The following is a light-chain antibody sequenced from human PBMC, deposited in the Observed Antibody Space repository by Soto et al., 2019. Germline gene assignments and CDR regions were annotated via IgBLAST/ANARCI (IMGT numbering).Light chain of an antibody. CDR1: QSVSSY. Sequence: EIVLTQSPATLSLSPGERATLSCRASQSVSSYLAWYQQKPGQAPRLLIYDASNRATGIPARFSGSGSGTDFALAMSSLEPEDFSVYYCLQRTTWPLTFDGGTKVEIK. CDR2: DAS. V-gene: IGKV3-11*01. J-gene: IGKJ4*02. CDR3: LQRTTWPLT.